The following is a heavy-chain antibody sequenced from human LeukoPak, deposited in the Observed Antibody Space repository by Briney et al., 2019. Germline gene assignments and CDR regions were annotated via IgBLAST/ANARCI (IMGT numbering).Heavy chain of an antibody. D-gene: IGHD2-2*01. CDR1: GGSFSGYY. CDR2: INHSGST. J-gene: IGHJ6*04. V-gene: IGHV4-34*01. Sequence: SETLSLTCAVYGGSFSGYYWSWIRQPPGKGLEWIGEINHSGSTNYNPSLKSRVTISVDTSKNQFSLKLSSVTAADTAVYYCARNLDCSSTSCHTVDYYYGMDVWGKGTTVTVSS. CDR3: ARNLDCSSTSCHTVDYYYGMDV.